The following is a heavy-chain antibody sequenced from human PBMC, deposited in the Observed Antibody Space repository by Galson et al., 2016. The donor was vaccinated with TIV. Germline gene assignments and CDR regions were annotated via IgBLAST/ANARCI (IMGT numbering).Heavy chain of an antibody. Sequence: QSGAEVKKPGASVKVFCKASGYTFINYGITWVRQAPGQGLEWMGWISAYDGHTNYALKFQGRVTMTTDTATRTAYMDLRSLTSDDAAVYYCARDMGHLDPWGQGTLVTVSS. D-gene: IGHD3-10*01. CDR3: ARDMGHLDP. J-gene: IGHJ5*02. CDR1: GYTFINYG. V-gene: IGHV1-18*01. CDR2: ISAYDGHT.